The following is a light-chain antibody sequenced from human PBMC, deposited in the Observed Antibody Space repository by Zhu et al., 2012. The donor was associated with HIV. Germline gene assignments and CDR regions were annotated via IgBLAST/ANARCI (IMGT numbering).Light chain of an antibody. V-gene: IGKV3-20*01. CDR3: QQFGSSPPT. J-gene: IGKJ1*01. CDR1: QTVSTNY. CDR2: GAS. Sequence: EIVMTQSPDTLSVFPGERATLSCRASQTVSTNYLAWYQHKAGQAPRLVIYGASNRAADIPDRFSAGGSGTDFFLIINKVEPEDFAVYSCQQFGSSPPTFGQGTKV.